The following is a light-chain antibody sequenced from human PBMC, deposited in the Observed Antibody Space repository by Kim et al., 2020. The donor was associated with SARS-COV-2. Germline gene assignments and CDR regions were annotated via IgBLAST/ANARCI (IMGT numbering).Light chain of an antibody. CDR3: ATWNDSLGAWV. Sequence: QSVLTQPPSASGTPGQRVTISCSGSNSNVGPNYVYWYQQLPGTTPKLLIFKNDQRPSGVPDRFSGSKSGTSASLAISGLRSDDEADYYCATWNDSLGAWVFGGGTRRTVL. CDR1: NSNVGPNY. J-gene: IGLJ3*02. CDR2: KND. V-gene: IGLV1-47*01.